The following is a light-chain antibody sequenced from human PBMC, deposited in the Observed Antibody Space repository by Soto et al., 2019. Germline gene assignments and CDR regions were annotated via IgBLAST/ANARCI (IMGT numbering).Light chain of an antibody. V-gene: IGKV1-5*03. CDR2: KAS. J-gene: IGKJ2*01. Sequence: DIQMTQSPSIVYASVGGRVTITCRATHDISPWLAWYPQRPGRAPKVLISKASSLQSGVPSRFRGSGSGTEFTLTINGLQPDDFATYYCEQYHSHPYTFGQATNVEIK. CDR1: HDISPW. CDR3: EQYHSHPYT.